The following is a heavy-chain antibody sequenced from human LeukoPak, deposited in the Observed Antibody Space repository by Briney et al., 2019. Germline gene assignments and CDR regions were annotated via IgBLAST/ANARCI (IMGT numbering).Heavy chain of an antibody. D-gene: IGHD3-10*01. V-gene: IGHV4-59*01. J-gene: IGHJ5*02. CDR3: ARVPSSGGWFDP. Sequence: SETLSLTCTVSGGSISSYYWSWIRQPPGKGLEWIGYIYYSGSTNYNPSLKSRVTISADTSKNQFSLKLSSVTAADTAVYYCARVPSSGGWFDPWGQGTLVTVSS. CDR2: IYYSGST. CDR1: GGSISSYY.